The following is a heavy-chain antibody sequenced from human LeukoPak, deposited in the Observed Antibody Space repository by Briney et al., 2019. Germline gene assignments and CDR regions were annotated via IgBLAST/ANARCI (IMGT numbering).Heavy chain of an antibody. CDR3: ARAGREWLRMYYFDY. Sequence: GWSLRLSCAASGFTFSSYSMNWVRQAPGKGLEWVSSISSSSSYIYYADSVKGRFTISRDNAKNSLYLQMNSLRAEDTAVYYCARAGREWLRMYYFDYWGQGTLVTVSS. CDR1: GFTFSSYS. V-gene: IGHV3-21*01. CDR2: ISSSSSYI. J-gene: IGHJ4*02. D-gene: IGHD3-3*01.